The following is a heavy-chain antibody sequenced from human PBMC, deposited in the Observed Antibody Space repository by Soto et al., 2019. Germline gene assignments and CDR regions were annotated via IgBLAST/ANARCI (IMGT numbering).Heavy chain of an antibody. J-gene: IGHJ6*02. CDR3: ARVSYDFWSGYNPSYYYGMDV. D-gene: IGHD3-3*01. CDR1: CGTFSSYA. CDR2: IIPIFGTA. V-gene: IGHV1-69*13. Sequence: SVEVCCEASCGTFSSYAISWVRQAPGQGLEWMGGIIPIFGTANYAQKFQGRVTITADESTGTAYMELSSLRSEGTAVYYCARVSYDFWSGYNPSYYYGMDVWGHGTTVTVS.